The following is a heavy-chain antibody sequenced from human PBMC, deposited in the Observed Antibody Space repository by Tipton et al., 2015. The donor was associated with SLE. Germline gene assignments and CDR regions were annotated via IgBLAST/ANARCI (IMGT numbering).Heavy chain of an antibody. Sequence: AVSGFTFSNAWMSWVRQAPGKGLEWVGRIKSKTDGGTTDYAAPVKGRFTISRDNSKNTLYLQMNSLKTEDTAVYYCTTDRYCSSTSCHTFDYWGQGTLVTVSS. V-gene: IGHV3-15*01. D-gene: IGHD2-2*01. J-gene: IGHJ4*02. CDR2: IKSKTDGGTT. CDR1: GFTFSNAW. CDR3: TTDRYCSSTSCHTFDY.